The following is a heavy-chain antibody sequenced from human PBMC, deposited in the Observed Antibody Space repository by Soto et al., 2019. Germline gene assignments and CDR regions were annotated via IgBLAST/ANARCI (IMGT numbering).Heavy chain of an antibody. CDR3: ATFLGRGYGIKPDY. J-gene: IGHJ4*02. D-gene: IGHD6-13*01. Sequence: ASVKVSCKVSGYTLTELSMHWVRQAPGKGLEWMGGFDPEDGETIYAQEFQGRVTMTEDTSTDTAYMELSSLRSEDTAVYYCATFLGRGYGIKPDYWGQGTLVTVSS. CDR1: GYTLTELS. CDR2: FDPEDGET. V-gene: IGHV1-24*01.